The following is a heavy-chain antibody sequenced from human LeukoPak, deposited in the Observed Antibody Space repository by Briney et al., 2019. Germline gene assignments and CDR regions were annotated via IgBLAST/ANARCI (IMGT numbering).Heavy chain of an antibody. D-gene: IGHD6-19*01. CDR1: GGSFSGYY. J-gene: IGHJ4*02. CDR2: INHSGST. CDR3: ARRVSSGNFDY. Sequence: SETLSLTCAVYGGSFSGYYWSWIRQPPGKGLEWIGEINHSGSTNYNPSLKSRVTISVDTSKNQFSLKLSSVTAADTAVYYCARRVSSGNFDYWGQGGLVTVSS. V-gene: IGHV4-34*01.